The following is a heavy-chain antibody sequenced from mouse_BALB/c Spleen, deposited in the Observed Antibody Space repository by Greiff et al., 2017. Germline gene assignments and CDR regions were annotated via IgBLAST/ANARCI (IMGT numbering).Heavy chain of an antibody. CDR2: IWAGGST. CDR3: ARVGDGSPWFAY. J-gene: IGHJ3*01. Sequence: VQGVESGPGLVAPSQSLSITCTVSGFSLTSYGVHWVRQPPGKGLEWLGVIWAGGSTNYNSALMSRLSISKDNSKSQVFLKMNSLQTDDTAMYYCARVGDGSPWFAYWGQGTLVTVSA. D-gene: IGHD1-1*01. V-gene: IGHV2-9*02. CDR1: GFSLTSYG.